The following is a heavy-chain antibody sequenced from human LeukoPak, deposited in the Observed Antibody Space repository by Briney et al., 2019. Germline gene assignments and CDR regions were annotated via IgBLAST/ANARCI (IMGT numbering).Heavy chain of an antibody. CDR1: GYTFTSYG. J-gene: IGHJ4*02. Sequence: ASVKVSCKASGYTFTSYGISWLRQAPGQGLEWMGWISAYNGNTNYAQKLQGRVTMTTDTSTSTAYMELRSLRSDDTAVYYCARTLIVVVPAAPFDYWGQGTLVTVSS. V-gene: IGHV1-18*01. CDR3: ARTLIVVVPAAPFDY. CDR2: ISAYNGNT. D-gene: IGHD2-2*01.